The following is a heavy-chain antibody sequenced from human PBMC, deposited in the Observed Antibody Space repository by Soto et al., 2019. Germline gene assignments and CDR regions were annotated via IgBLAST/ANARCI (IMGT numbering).Heavy chain of an antibody. CDR2: ISPNSGAT. CDR3: VTEMWTSSGPQNFFDF. D-gene: IGHD2-15*01. Sequence: QVQLVQSEAEVKQPGASVKLSCKASGYSFTSFGISWVRQAPGHGLEWMGWISPNSGATRYAQNLQGRVTMTTETSTTPAYLAFRSLTSDDTAIYYCVTEMWTSSGPQNFFDFCGLGALVTVSS. J-gene: IGHJ4*02. CDR1: GYSFTSFG. V-gene: IGHV1-18*01.